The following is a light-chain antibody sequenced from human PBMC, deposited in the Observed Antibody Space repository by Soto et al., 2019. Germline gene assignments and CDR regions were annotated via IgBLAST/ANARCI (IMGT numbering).Light chain of an antibody. V-gene: IGKV3-20*01. CDR1: QRISNSY. CDR3: QQYGSSPRT. J-gene: IGKJ1*01. CDR2: GAS. Sequence: IVLTQSPGTLSLTPGERATLSCRASQRISNSYLAWYQQKPGQAPRLLIYGASSRATGIPERFSGSGSVTDFTLTISRLEPEDFAVYFCQQYGSSPRTFGQGTKVDIK.